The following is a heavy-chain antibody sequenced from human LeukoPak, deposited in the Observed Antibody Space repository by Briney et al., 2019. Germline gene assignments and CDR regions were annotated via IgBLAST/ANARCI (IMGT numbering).Heavy chain of an antibody. CDR1: GFTFDDYG. CDR3: ARDGCSSTSCYVDY. J-gene: IGHJ4*02. CDR2: INWNGGST. V-gene: IGHV3-20*04. Sequence: GGSLRLSCAASGFTFDDYGMSWVRQAPGKGLEWVSGINWNGGSTGYADSVKGRFTISRDNAKNSLYLQMNSLRAEDTAVYYCARDGCSSTSCYVDYWGQGTLVTVSS. D-gene: IGHD2-2*01.